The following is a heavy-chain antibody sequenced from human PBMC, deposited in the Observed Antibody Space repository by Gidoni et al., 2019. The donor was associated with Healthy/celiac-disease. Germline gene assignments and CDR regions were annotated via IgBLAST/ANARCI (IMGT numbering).Heavy chain of an antibody. J-gene: IGHJ3*02. D-gene: IGHD3-22*01. Sequence: EVQLLESGGGLVQPGGSLRLSCAASGFTFSRYAMLWVRQAPGKGLEWVAAISGSGGSTYYADSVKGRFTISRDNSKNTLYLQMNSLRAEDTAVYYCAKGHHYYDSSGYYYSHAFDIGGQGTMVTVSS. CDR2: ISGSGGST. CDR1: GFTFSRYA. CDR3: AKGHHYYDSSGYYYSHAFDI. V-gene: IGHV3-23*01.